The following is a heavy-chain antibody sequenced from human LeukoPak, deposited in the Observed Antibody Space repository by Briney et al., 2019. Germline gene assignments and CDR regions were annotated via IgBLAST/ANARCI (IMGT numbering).Heavy chain of an antibody. CDR3: ARARLHHRSFDLKTSYYFDY. J-gene: IGHJ4*02. V-gene: IGHV3-53*01. CDR2: IYSGGST. Sequence: GGSLTLSCAASGFTVSSNYIWVRQAPGKGLEWVSVIYSGGSTYYADSVKGRFTISRDNSKNTLYLQMNSLRTEDTAVYYCARARLHHRSFDLKTSYYFDYWGQGPLVTVSS. CDR1: GFTVSSNY. D-gene: IGHD6-25*01.